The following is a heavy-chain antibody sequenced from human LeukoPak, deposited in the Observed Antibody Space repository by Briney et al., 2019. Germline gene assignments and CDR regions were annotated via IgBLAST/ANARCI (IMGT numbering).Heavy chain of an antibody. D-gene: IGHD3-22*01. CDR2: IYYSGST. Sequence: PSETLSLTCTVSGGSISSGDYSWSWIRQPPGKGLEWIGYIYYSGSTYYNPSLKSRVTISVDTSKNQFSLKLSSVTAADTAVYYCASLTFYDSTTALFDYWGQGTLVTVSS. V-gene: IGHV4-30-4*01. CDR3: ASLTFYDSTTALFDY. J-gene: IGHJ4*02. CDR1: GGSISSGDYS.